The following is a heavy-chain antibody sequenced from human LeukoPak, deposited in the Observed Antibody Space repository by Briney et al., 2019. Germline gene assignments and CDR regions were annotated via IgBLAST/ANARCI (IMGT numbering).Heavy chain of an antibody. CDR3: ARLPSSPLAAAGSLFDY. J-gene: IGHJ4*02. V-gene: IGHV1-18*01. CDR2: ISAYNGNT. Sequence: GASVKVSCKASGYTFTSYGISWVRQAPGQGLEWMGWISAYNGNTNYAQKLQDRVTMTTDTSTSTAYMELRSLRSDDTAVYYCARLPSSPLAAAGSLFDYWGQGTLVTVSS. D-gene: IGHD6-13*01. CDR1: GYTFTSYG.